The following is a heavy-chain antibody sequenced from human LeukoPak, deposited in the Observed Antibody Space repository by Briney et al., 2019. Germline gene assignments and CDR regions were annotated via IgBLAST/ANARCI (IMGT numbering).Heavy chain of an antibody. Sequence: GGSLRLSCAASGFTFSSYWIHWVRQAPGKGLVWVSDIDSDGSNTNYADSVKGRFTISRDNAKNTLYLQMNSLRAEDTAVYYCARAALSTIRGYYYMDVWGKGTTVTVSS. CDR3: ARAALSTIRGYYYMDV. V-gene: IGHV3-74*01. J-gene: IGHJ6*03. D-gene: IGHD5/OR15-5a*01. CDR2: IDSDGSNT. CDR1: GFTFSSYW.